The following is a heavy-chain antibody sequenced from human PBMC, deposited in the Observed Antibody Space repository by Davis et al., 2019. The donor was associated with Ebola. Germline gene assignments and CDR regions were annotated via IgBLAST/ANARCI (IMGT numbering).Heavy chain of an antibody. CDR1: GVSISTWS. CDR3: ARHGYLVIPTAAYNWFDP. CDR2: IFSTGTT. J-gene: IGHJ5*02. Sequence: SETLSLTCSVFGVSISTWSWGWIRQSPGKGLEWIGYIFSTGTTNYNASLKSRVTISVDTSKNQFSLKLNSVTAADTAVYYCARHGYLVIPTAAYNWFDPWGQGTLVTVSS. D-gene: IGHD3-16*02. V-gene: IGHV4-59*08.